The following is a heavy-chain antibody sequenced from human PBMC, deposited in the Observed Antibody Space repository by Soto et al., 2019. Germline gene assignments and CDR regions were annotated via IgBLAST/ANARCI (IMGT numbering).Heavy chain of an antibody. V-gene: IGHV3-11*05. CDR2: ISSSSSYT. J-gene: IGHJ3*02. D-gene: IGHD3-9*01. Sequence: QVQLVESGGGLVKPGGSLRLSCAASGFTFSDYYMSWIRQAPGKGLEWVSYISSSSSYTNYADSVKGRFTISSDNAKNSLYLQMNSLRAEDTAVYYCARDADILTGSDAFDIWGQGTMVTVSS. CDR1: GFTFSDYY. CDR3: ARDADILTGSDAFDI.